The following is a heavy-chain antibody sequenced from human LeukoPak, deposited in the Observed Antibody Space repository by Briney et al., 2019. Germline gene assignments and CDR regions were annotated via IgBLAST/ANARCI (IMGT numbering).Heavy chain of an antibody. CDR1: GFTFDDYG. V-gene: IGHV3-20*04. CDR2: INWNGGST. J-gene: IGHJ6*03. CDR3: AKDTGYYYYYMDV. D-gene: IGHD1-14*01. Sequence: AGGSLRLSCAASGFTFDDYGMSWVRQAPGKGLEWVSGINWNGGSTGYADSVKGRFTISRDNAKNSLYLQMNSLRAEDTALYYCAKDTGYYYYYMDVWGKGTMVTVSS.